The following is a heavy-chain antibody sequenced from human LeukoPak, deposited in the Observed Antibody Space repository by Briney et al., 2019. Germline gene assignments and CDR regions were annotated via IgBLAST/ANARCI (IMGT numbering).Heavy chain of an antibody. CDR2: ISSSSSTI. J-gene: IGHJ3*02. CDR3: ARELTTVTTGPGAFDI. CDR1: GFTFSSYS. Sequence: PGGSLRLSCAASGFTFSSYSMNWVRQAPGKGLEWVSYISSSSSTIYYADSVKGRFTISRDNAKNSLYLQMNSLRAEDTAVYYCARELTTVTTGPGAFDIWGQGTMVTVSS. D-gene: IGHD4-17*01. V-gene: IGHV3-48*01.